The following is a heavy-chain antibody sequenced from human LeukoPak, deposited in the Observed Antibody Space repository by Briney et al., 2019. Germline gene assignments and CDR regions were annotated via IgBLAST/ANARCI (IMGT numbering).Heavy chain of an antibody. CDR1: GFTFDDYA. D-gene: IGHD2-8*01. J-gene: IGHJ4*02. CDR2: ISWSSGSI. Sequence: SLRLSCAASGFTFDDYAMHWVRQAPGKGLEWVSGISWSSGSIGYADSVKGRFTISRDNAKNSLYLQMNSLRAEDTALYYCARRRGMGSLDYWGQGTLVTASS. V-gene: IGHV3-9*01. CDR3: ARRRGMGSLDY.